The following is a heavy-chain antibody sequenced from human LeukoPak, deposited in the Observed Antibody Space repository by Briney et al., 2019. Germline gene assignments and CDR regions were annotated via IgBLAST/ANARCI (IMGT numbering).Heavy chain of an antibody. CDR2: IRSKANSYAT. CDR1: GFTFSGSA. CDR3: TRPLVESRADAFDI. J-gene: IGHJ3*02. V-gene: IGHV3-73*01. Sequence: GGSLRLSCAASGFTFSGSAMHWVRQASGKGLEWVGRIRSKANSYATASAASVKGRFTISSDDSKNTAYLQMNSLKPEDTAVYYCTRPLVESRADAFDIWGQGTMVTVSS.